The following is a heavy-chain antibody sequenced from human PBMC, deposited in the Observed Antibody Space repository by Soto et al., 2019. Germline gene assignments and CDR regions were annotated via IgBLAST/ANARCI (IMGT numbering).Heavy chain of an antibody. CDR1: GFTFDDYA. J-gene: IGHJ3*02. Sequence: EVQLVESGGGLVQPGRSLRLSCAASGFTFDDYAMHSVRQAPGKGPEWVLGISRNSGSVGYADSVKGRFTISRDNAQRSLELQVSSLRAEDTALYYWATATTISGEVINLDAFDIWGQGKIVTVSS. D-gene: IGHD3-3*01. V-gene: IGHV3-9*01. CDR2: ISRNSGSV. CDR3: ATATTISGEVINLDAFDI.